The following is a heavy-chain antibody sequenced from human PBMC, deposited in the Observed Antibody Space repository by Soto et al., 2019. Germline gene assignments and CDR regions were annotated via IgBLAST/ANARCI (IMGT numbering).Heavy chain of an antibody. CDR3: AKNQYSSSYSFPNYYYYGMDV. CDR1: GFTFSSYA. J-gene: IGHJ6*02. Sequence: PGGSLRLSCAASGFTFSSYAMSWVRQAPGKGLGWVSAISGSGGSTYYADSVKGRFTISRDNSKNTLYLQMNSLRAEDTAVYYCAKNQYSSSYSFPNYYYYGMDVWGQGTTVTVSS. V-gene: IGHV3-23*01. D-gene: IGHD6-13*01. CDR2: ISGSGGST.